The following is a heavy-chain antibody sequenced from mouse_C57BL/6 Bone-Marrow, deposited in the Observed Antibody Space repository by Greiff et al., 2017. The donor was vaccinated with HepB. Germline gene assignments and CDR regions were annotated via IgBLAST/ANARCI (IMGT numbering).Heavy chain of an antibody. CDR3: ARGTVVATSRYFDY. V-gene: IGHV1-18*01. Sequence: VQLQESGPELVKPGASVKIPCKASGYTFTDYNMDWVKQSNGKSLEWIGDINPNNGGTIYNQKFKGKATLTVDKSSSTAYMELRSLTSEATAVYYCARGTVVATSRYFDYWVQGTTLTVSS. J-gene: IGHJ2*01. CDR2: INPNNGGT. CDR1: GYTFTDYN. D-gene: IGHD1-1*01.